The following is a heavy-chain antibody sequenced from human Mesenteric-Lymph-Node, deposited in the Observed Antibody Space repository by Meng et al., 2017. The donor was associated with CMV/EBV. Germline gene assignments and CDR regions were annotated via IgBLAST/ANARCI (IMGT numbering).Heavy chain of an antibody. CDR2: ITGSSSSI. J-gene: IGHJ6*02. Sequence: GGSLRLSCEASGFTFSSYEMNWVRQAPGKGLEWLSYITGSSSSIYYVDSVKGRFTISRDNAQNSLFLQMNSLRAEDTAVYYCARAPFTIFGVATYYYYYGMDVWGQGTTVTVSS. V-gene: IGHV3-48*03. D-gene: IGHD3-3*01. CDR3: ARAPFTIFGVATYYYYYGMDV. CDR1: GFTFSSYE.